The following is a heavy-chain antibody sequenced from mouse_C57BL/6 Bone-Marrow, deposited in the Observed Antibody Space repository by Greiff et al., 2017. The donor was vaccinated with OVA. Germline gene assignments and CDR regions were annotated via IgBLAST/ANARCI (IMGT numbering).Heavy chain of an antibody. D-gene: IGHD1-1*01. CDR2: IYIGNGYT. V-gene: IGHV1-58*01. CDR1: GYTFTSYG. J-gene: IGHJ2*01. Sequence: EVQLQQSGAELVRPGSSVKMSCKTSGYTFTSYGINWVKQRPGQGLEWIGYIYIGNGYTEYNEKFKGKATLTSDTSSSTAYMQLSSLTSDDSAISFCSIDYYGSLENYFDYWGQGTTLTVSS. CDR3: SIDYYGSLENYFDY.